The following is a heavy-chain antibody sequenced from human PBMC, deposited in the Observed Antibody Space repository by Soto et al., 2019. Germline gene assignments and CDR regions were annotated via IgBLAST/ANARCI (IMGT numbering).Heavy chain of an antibody. Sequence: QVQLVQTGAEVKRPGSSVNVSCTASRGTFSNYAILWVRQAPGQGLEWMGGIVPIHDTTDYAQKFQGRGTTTADEPTSTAYMEVRSLRSEDTAVYYCAADFDGLLSWGQGTLVTVSS. CDR2: IVPIHDTT. CDR3: AADFDGLLS. J-gene: IGHJ5*02. CDR1: RGTFSNYA. V-gene: IGHV1-69*01.